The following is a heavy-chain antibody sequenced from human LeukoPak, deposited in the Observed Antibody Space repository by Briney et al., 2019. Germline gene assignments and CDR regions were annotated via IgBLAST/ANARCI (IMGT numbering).Heavy chain of an antibody. CDR2: ISYGGST. V-gene: IGHV4-39*01. CDR1: GGSISSSTYY. Sequence: PSETLSLTCTVSGGSISSSTYYWGWVRQPPGKGLEWIGSISYGGSTYYNPSLRSRVTISVDTSKNQFSLELTSVTAADTAVYYCARGTYDFWSGYSNWFDPWGQGTLVTVSS. J-gene: IGHJ5*02. CDR3: ARGTYDFWSGYSNWFDP. D-gene: IGHD3-3*01.